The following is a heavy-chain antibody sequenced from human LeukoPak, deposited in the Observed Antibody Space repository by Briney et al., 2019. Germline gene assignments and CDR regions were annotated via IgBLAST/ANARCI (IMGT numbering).Heavy chain of an antibody. CDR1: GYTFTSYA. V-gene: IGHV1-2*02. Sequence: ASVKVSCKASGYTFTSYAMNWVRQAPGQGLEWMGWINPNSGGTNYAQKFQGRVTMTRDTSISTAYMELSRLRSDDTAVYYCAVGDQNYFDYWGQGTLVTVSS. CDR2: INPNSGGT. J-gene: IGHJ4*02. CDR3: AVGDQNYFDY. D-gene: IGHD4-17*01.